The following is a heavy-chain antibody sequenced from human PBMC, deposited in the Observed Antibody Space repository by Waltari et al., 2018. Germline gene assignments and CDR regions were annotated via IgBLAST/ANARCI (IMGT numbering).Heavy chain of an antibody. V-gene: IGHV4-59*11. Sequence: QVQLQESGPGLVKPSETLSLTCTVSGGSISSHYWSWLRQPPGKGLEWIGYIYYSGSTNYNPSLKSRVTISVDTSKNQFSLKLSSVTAADTAVYYCARDRFGRGVPDYWGQGTLVTVSS. CDR3: ARDRFGRGVPDY. D-gene: IGHD3-16*01. CDR1: GGSISSHY. J-gene: IGHJ4*02. CDR2: IYYSGST.